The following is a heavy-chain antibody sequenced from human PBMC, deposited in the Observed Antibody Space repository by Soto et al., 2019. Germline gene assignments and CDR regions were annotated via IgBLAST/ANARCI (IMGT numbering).Heavy chain of an antibody. V-gene: IGHV3-23*01. D-gene: IGHD3-10*01. J-gene: IGHJ6*04. CDR1: GFTFSSYA. CDR2: ISGSGGST. CDR3: AKDPTGSGSYKPVDV. Sequence: GGSLRLSCAASGFTFSSYAMSWVRQAPGKGLEWVSAISGSGGSTYYADSVKGRFTISRDNSKNTLYLQMNSLRAEDTAVYYCAKDPTGSGSYKPVDVWGKGTTVTVSS.